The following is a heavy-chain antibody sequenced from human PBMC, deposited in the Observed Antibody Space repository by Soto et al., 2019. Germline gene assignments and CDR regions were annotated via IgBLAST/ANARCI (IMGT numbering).Heavy chain of an antibody. CDR3: AREYRGVGATGSDY. D-gene: IGHD1-26*01. CDR1: RDAFTSYG. J-gene: IGHJ4*02. CDR2: ISAYNGNT. Sequence: GASVKVCCKDSRDAFTSYGISWLRQAPGQGLEWMGWISAYNGNTNSAPTLQGRVTLTTDARTSTVYLELRSLRSDDPAVYYSAREYRGVGATGSDYWGQGTLVSVS. V-gene: IGHV1-18*01.